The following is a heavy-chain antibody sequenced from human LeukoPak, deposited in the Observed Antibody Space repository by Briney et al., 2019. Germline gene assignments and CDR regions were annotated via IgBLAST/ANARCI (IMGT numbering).Heavy chain of an antibody. J-gene: IGHJ3*02. CDR3: ARAPSVGAFDI. Sequence: SETLSLTCAVYGGSFCGYYWSWIRQPPGKGLEWIGEINHSGSTNYNPSLKSRVTISVDTSKNQFSLKLSSVTAADTAVYYCARAPSVGAFDIWGQGTMVTVSS. D-gene: IGHD1-26*01. CDR2: INHSGST. V-gene: IGHV4-34*01. CDR1: GGSFCGYY.